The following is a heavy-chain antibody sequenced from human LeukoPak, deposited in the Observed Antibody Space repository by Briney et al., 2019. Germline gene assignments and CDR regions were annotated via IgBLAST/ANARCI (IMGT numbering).Heavy chain of an antibody. CDR2: ISGSGGST. Sequence: GGSLRLSCAASGFTFSSYSMNWVRQAPGKGLEWVSAISGSGGSTYYADSVKGRFTISRDNSKNTLYLQMNSLRAEDTAVYYCAKVPVLYYDSSGYPDYWGQGTLVTVSS. J-gene: IGHJ4*02. D-gene: IGHD3-22*01. CDR1: GFTFSSYS. V-gene: IGHV3-23*01. CDR3: AKVPVLYYDSSGYPDY.